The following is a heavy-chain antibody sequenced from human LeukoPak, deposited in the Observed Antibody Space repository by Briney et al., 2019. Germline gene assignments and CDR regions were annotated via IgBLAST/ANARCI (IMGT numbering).Heavy chain of an antibody. J-gene: IGHJ4*02. D-gene: IGHD3-22*01. V-gene: IGHV4-39*01. CDR2: IYYSGST. CDR3: ARLGYDSSSGTFDY. CDR1: GGSISSSSYY. Sequence: SETLSLTCTVSGGSISSSSYYWGWIRQPPGKGLEWIGSIYYSGSTYYNPSLKSRVTISVDTSKNQFSLKLSSVTAADTAVYYCARLGYDSSSGTFDYWGQGTLVTVSS.